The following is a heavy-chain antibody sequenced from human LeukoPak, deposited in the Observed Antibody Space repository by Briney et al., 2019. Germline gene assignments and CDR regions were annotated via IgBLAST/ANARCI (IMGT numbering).Heavy chain of an antibody. V-gene: IGHV3-23*01. CDR1: GFTFSTYA. J-gene: IGHJ6*02. CDR3: AKASGNGYPMHYYYAMDV. D-gene: IGHD5-24*01. Sequence: GGSLRLTCAASGFTFSTYAMSWVRQAPGKGLEWVSAISGSSGGTYYADSVKGRFTISRDNSKNTLYLQMNSLGAEDTAVYYCAKASGNGYPMHYYYAMDVWGQGTTVTASS. CDR2: ISGSSGGT.